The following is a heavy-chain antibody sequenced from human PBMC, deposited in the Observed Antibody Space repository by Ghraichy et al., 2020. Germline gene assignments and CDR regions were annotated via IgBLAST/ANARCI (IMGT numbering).Heavy chain of an antibody. V-gene: IGHV4-59*01. CDR2: IYYSGST. D-gene: IGHD3-10*01. CDR1: GGSISSYY. CDR3: ARAGLLWTLDY. J-gene: IGHJ4*02. Sequence: SETLSLTCTVSGGSISSYYWSWIRQPPGKGLEWIGYIYYSGSTNYNPSLKSRVTISVDTSKNQFSLKLSSVTAADTAVYYCARAGLLWTLDYRGQGTLVTVSS.